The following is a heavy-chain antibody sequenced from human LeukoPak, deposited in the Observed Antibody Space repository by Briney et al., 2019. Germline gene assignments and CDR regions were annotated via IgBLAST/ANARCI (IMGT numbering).Heavy chain of an antibody. CDR3: ARGFPNRYYYDSSGFYGYYFEY. CDR2: INPNSGGT. D-gene: IGHD3-22*01. V-gene: IGHV1-2*02. CDR1: IFADYY. J-gene: IGHJ4*02. Sequence: ASVKVSCKASIFADYYIYWVRQAPGQGLEWMGWINPNSGGTNYAQKFQGRVTITRNTSISTAYMELSSLRSEDTAVYYCARGFPNRYYYDSSGFYGYYFEYWGQGTLVTVSS.